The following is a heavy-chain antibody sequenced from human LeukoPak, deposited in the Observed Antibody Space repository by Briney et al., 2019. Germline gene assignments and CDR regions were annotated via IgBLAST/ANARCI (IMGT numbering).Heavy chain of an antibody. D-gene: IGHD3-3*01. CDR1: GFTFSSYW. J-gene: IGHJ6*02. CDR2: IKTDGSEK. V-gene: IGHV3-7*03. Sequence: AGGSLRLSCEASGFTFSSYWMSWVRQAPGKGLEWVANIKTDGSEKYYVDSVKGRFTISRDNAKNSLYLQMNSLRAEDTAVYYCAKGVEKYYDFWSGYYTTYYYYGMDVWGQGTTVTVSS. CDR3: AKGVEKYYDFWSGYYTTYYYYGMDV.